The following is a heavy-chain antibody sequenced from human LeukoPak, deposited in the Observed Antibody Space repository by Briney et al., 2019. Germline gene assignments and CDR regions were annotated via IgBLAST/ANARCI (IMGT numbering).Heavy chain of an antibody. J-gene: IGHJ4*02. D-gene: IGHD5-24*01. CDR3: ARGGGYNPYY. V-gene: IGHV4-61*02. CDR1: GGSISSGSYY. Sequence: RPSQTLSLTCTVSGGSISSGSYYWNWIRQPAGKGLEWIGRIYTSGNTNYNPSLKSRVTISVDTSKNQFSLKLSSVTAADTAVYYCARGGGYNPYYWGQGTLVTVSS. CDR2: IYTSGNT.